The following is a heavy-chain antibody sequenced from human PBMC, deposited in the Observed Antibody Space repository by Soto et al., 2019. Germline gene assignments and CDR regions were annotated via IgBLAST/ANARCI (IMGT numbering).Heavy chain of an antibody. CDR2: MSYDGSDK. V-gene: IGHV3-30-3*01. CDR3: ARGRGLAARPQHLDY. J-gene: IGHJ4*02. CDR1: GFMFTGYA. D-gene: IGHD6-6*01. Sequence: QVQLVESGGGVVQPGGSLRLSCEASGFMFTGYAMHWVRQAPGKGLEWVAVMSYDGSDKFYRASVKGRFTISRDISKNTLFLEMTSLRPEDTALYFCARGRGLAARPQHLDYWGQGTLVTVSS.